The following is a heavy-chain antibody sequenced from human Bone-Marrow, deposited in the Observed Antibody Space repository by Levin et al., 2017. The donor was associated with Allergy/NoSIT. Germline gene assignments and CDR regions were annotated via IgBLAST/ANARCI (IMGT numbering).Heavy chain of an antibody. D-gene: IGHD2-15*01. CDR2: ISYDGSNK. CDR1: GFTFSSYG. V-gene: IGHV3-30*18. J-gene: IGHJ4*02. CDR3: AKDFVVVVAATPHSGHFDY. Sequence: GESLKISCAASGFTFSSYGMHWVRQAPGKGLEWVAVISYDGSNKYYADSVKGRFTISRDNSKNTLYLQMNSLRAEDTAVYYCAKDFVVVVAATPHSGHFDYWGQGTLVTVSS.